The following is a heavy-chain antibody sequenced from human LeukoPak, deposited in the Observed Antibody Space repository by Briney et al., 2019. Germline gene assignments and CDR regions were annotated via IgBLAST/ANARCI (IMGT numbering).Heavy chain of an antibody. J-gene: IGHJ4*02. D-gene: IGHD5-24*01. CDR1: GGSFSGFY. V-gene: IGHV4-34*01. CDR3: ARGYSSREMATIPYDY. CDR2: TNHSGST. Sequence: SETLSLTCAVYGGSFSGFYWSWIRQPPGKGREWIGETNHSGSTNYNPSLKSRVTISVDTSKNQFSLKLSSVTAADTAVYYCARGYSSREMATIPYDYWGQGTLVTVSS.